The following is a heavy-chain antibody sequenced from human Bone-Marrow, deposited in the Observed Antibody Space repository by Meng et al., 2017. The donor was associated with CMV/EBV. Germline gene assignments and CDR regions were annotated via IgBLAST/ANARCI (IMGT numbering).Heavy chain of an antibody. D-gene: IGHD2-2*01. CDR1: GFTFSSYA. Sequence: LSLTCAASGFTFSSYAMHWVRQAPGKGLEWVAVISYDGSNKYYADSVKGRFTISRDNSKNTLYLQMNSLRAEDTAVYYCARLIGYCSSTSCYHYYGMDVWGQGTTVTVSS. CDR3: ARLIGYCSSTSCYHYYGMDV. CDR2: ISYDGSNK. V-gene: IGHV3-30*04. J-gene: IGHJ6*02.